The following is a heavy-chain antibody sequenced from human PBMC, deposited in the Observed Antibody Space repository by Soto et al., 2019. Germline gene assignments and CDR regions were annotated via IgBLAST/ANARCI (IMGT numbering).Heavy chain of an antibody. CDR1: GYTFTSYG. CDR2: ISAYNGNT. Sequence: QVQLVQSGAEVKKPGASVKVSCKASGYTFTSYGISSVRQAPAQGLEWIGWISAYNGNTKYAQKLQGRVTMTTDTATSTAYMELRSPRPDDAAVYYRATRAPPMDVWAQGTTCTSSS. J-gene: IGHJ6*02. V-gene: IGHV1-18*01. CDR3: ATRAPPMDV.